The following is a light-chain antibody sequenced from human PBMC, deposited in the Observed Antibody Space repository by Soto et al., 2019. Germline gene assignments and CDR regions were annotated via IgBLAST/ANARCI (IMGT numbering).Light chain of an antibody. CDR1: QTISSW. J-gene: IGKJ1*01. CDR3: QQYNSYSPEWT. CDR2: KAS. Sequence: DIQMTQSPSTLSASVGDRVTITCRASQTISSWLAWYQQNPGKAPKLLIYKASTLESGVPSRFSGSGSGTEFTLTISSLQPDDFASYYCQQYNSYSPEWTFGQGTKVDIK. V-gene: IGKV1-5*03.